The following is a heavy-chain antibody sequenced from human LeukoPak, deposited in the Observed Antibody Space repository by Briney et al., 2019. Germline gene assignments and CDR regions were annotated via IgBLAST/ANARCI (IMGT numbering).Heavy chain of an antibody. CDR1: GFTFSSYG. Sequence: GGSLRLSCAASGFTFSSYGMHWVRQAPGKGLDWVALISSDGSTKYYADSVKGRFTISRDNAKNTLYLQMNSLRAEDTAVYYCARDHRGSGSRYYYYYMDVWGKGTTVTISS. CDR3: ARDHRGSGSRYYYYYMDV. CDR2: ISSDGSTK. J-gene: IGHJ6*03. V-gene: IGHV3-30*03. D-gene: IGHD3-10*01.